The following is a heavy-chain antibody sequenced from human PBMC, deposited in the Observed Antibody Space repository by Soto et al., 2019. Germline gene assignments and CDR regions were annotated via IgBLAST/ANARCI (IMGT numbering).Heavy chain of an antibody. V-gene: IGHV4-59*02. Sequence: PSETLSLTCTISGGSVSVYCWSWIRQSTGQGLEWIGYIYASGSPYYNPSLRSRVTISADTSKNQISLKLTSPTAADTAVYYCARGVGSSPPQYWGRGTLVTVSS. CDR3: ARGVGSSPPQY. CDR1: GGSVSVYC. CDR2: IYASGSP. D-gene: IGHD1-26*01. J-gene: IGHJ4*02.